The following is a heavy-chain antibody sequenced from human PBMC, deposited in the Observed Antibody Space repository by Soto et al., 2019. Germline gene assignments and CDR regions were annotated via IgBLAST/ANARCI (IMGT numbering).Heavy chain of an antibody. CDR2: IIPILGIA. CDR1: GGTFSSYT. D-gene: IGHD6-6*01. V-gene: IGHV1-69*02. CDR3: ASVERGVMYSSSSGDDY. Sequence: QVQLVQSGAEVKKPGSSVKVSCKASGGTFSSYTISWVRQAPGQGLEWMGRIIPILGIASYAQKFQGRVTITADKSTSTAYMELSSLRSEDTAVDYCASVERGVMYSSSSGDDYWGQGTLVTVSS. J-gene: IGHJ4*02.